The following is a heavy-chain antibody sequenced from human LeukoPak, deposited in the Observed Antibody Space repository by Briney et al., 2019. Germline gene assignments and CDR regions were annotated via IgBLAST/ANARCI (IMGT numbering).Heavy chain of an antibody. V-gene: IGHV4-59*08. CDR1: GGSISSYY. CDR3: ARRRNYYDSSGYYQRDWYFDL. Sequence: SETLSLTCTVSGGSISSYYWSWIRQPPGKGLEWIGYIYYSGSTNYNPSLKSRVTISVDTSKDQFSLKLSSVTAADTAVYYCARRRNYYDSSGYYQRDWYFDLWGRGTLVTVSS. CDR2: IYYSGST. D-gene: IGHD3-22*01. J-gene: IGHJ2*01.